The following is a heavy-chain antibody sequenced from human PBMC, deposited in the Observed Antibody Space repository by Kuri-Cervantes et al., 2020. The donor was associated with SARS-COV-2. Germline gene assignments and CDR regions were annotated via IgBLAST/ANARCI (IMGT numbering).Heavy chain of an antibody. CDR2: ISYDGSNK. CDR1: GFTFSSYA. CDR3: ARDAWAQKTTVNWFDP. V-gene: IGHV3-30-3*01. Sequence: GGSLRLSCAASGFTFSSYAVHWVRQAPGKGLEWVAVISYDGSNKYYADSVKGRFTISRDNSKNTLYLQMNSLRAEDTAVYYCARDAWAQKTTVNWFDPWGQGTLVTVSS. D-gene: IGHD4-11*01. J-gene: IGHJ5*02.